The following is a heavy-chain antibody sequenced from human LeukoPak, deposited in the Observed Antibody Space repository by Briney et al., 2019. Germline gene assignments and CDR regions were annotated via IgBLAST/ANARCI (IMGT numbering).Heavy chain of an antibody. Sequence: SETLSLTCTVSGGSISSSNYYWGWIRQPPRKGLEWIGSIYNSGSTYYHPPLKSRVAISVDTSKSQFSLKLSSVTAADTAVYYCARRKDTMIVPNDAFDIWGQGTMVTVSS. D-gene: IGHD3-22*01. V-gene: IGHV4-39*07. CDR1: GGSISSSNYY. J-gene: IGHJ3*02. CDR3: ARRKDTMIVPNDAFDI. CDR2: IYNSGST.